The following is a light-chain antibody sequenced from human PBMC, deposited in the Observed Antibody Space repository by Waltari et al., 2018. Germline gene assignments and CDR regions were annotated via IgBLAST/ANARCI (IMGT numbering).Light chain of an antibody. CDR3: CSYAGSSSWV. J-gene: IGLJ3*02. CDR2: EGS. CDR1: SSDVGRYNL. V-gene: IGLV2-23*01. Sequence: QSALTQPASVSGSPGQSITISCTGTSSDVGRYNLVSWYQQHPGKAPKLMIYEGSKRPSGVSNRFSGSQSGNTASLPISGLQAEDEADYYCCSYAGSSSWVFGGGTKLPVL.